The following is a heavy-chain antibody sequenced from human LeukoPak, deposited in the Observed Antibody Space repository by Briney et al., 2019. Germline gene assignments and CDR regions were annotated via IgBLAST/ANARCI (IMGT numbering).Heavy chain of an antibody. CDR2: ISSASAYR. D-gene: IGHD6-19*01. J-gene: IGHJ4*02. CDR3: TRGPTLIGVAGTWPLDD. CDR1: GFTFSSYS. Sequence: PGGSLRLSCAASGFTFSSYSMQRVRQAPGKGLEWVSSISSASAYRYYADSVKGRFTISRDNAKNSLHLQMNSLRAEDSAVYYCTRGPTLIGVAGTWPLDDWGQGTLVTVSS. V-gene: IGHV3-21*01.